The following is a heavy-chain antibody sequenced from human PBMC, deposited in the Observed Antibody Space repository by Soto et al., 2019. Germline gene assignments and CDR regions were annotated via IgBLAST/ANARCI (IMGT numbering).Heavy chain of an antibody. Sequence: QVQLVQSGAEVKKPGSSVKVSCKASGGTFSNYTITWVRQAPGQGLEWMGRLIPILGLANYAQKFRGRVTVTAAKSTTTAYMELRSLSSEDTAMYYCARFKLGVDYWGQGTLVTVSS. CDR2: LIPILGLA. J-gene: IGHJ4*02. CDR1: GGTFSNYT. V-gene: IGHV1-69*02. D-gene: IGHD5-12*01. CDR3: ARFKLGVDY.